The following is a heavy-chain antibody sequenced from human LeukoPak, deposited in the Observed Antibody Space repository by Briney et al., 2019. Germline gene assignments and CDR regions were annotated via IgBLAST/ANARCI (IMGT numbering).Heavy chain of an antibody. CDR1: GFTFRSYG. CDR2: IRYDGSNK. CDR3: AKDSYYYYIAV. J-gene: IGHJ6*03. V-gene: IGHV3-30*02. Sequence: GGSVRRSGAAAGFTFRSYGMHWVRQAPGKGLEGVTFIRYDGSNKYYTDPVKGRFTISGDNSKNTLYLQMNSLRTEDTAVYYCAKDSYYYYIAVWGKGTTVTVSS.